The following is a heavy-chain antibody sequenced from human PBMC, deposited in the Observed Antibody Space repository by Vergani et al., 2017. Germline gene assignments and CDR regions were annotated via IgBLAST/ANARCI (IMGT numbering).Heavy chain of an antibody. D-gene: IGHD6-19*01. Sequence: EVQLLESGGGLVQPGGSLRLSCAASGFTFSSYAMSWVRQAPGKGLDWVSVISGSGGTTDYADSVKGRFTISRDNSKNTLYLQMNSLRAEDTAVYYCAKGSMSSGWGTWGQGALVTGSS. CDR1: GFTFSSYA. V-gene: IGHV3-23*01. CDR3: AKGSMSSGWGT. CDR2: ISGSGGTT. J-gene: IGHJ5*02.